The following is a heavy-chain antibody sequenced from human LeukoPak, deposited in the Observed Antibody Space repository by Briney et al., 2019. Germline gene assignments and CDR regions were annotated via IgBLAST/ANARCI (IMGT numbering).Heavy chain of an antibody. CDR3: ARVRIAVAGRAFDY. D-gene: IGHD6-19*01. J-gene: IGHJ4*02. V-gene: IGHV3-23*01. CDR2: INGSGGST. CDR1: GFTFSSYA. Sequence: GGSLRLSCAASGFTFSSYAMSWVRQAPGKGLEWVSAINGSGGSTYYADSVKGRFTISRDNSKNTLYLQMNSLRAEDTAVYYCARVRIAVAGRAFDYWGQGTLVTVSS.